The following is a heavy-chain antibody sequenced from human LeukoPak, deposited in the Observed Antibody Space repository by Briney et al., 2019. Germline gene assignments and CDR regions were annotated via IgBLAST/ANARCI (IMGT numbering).Heavy chain of an antibody. D-gene: IGHD1-26*01. CDR3: ARDFSAILRVGAPRRWFDP. V-gene: IGHV3-11*01. CDR1: GFTFSDYY. CDR2: ISSSGSTI. Sequence: GGSLRLSCAASGFTFSDYYMSWIRQAPGKGLEWVSYISSSGSTIYYADSVKGRFTISRDNAKNSLYLQMNSLRAEDTAVYYCARDFSAILRVGAPRRWFDPWGQGTLVTVSS. J-gene: IGHJ5*02.